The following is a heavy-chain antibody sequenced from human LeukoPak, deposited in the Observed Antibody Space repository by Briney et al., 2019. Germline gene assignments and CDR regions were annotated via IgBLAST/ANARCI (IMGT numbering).Heavy chain of an antibody. D-gene: IGHD2-15*01. CDR2: ISSSSTI. CDR1: GFTFSSYS. V-gene: IGHV3-48*02. Sequence: GGSLRLSCAASGFTFSSYSMNWVRQAPGKGLEWVSYISSSSTIYYADSVKGRFTISRDNAKNSLYLQMNSLRDEDTAVYYCARDRGDIVVVVAAYFDYWGQGTLVTVSS. J-gene: IGHJ4*02. CDR3: ARDRGDIVVVVAAYFDY.